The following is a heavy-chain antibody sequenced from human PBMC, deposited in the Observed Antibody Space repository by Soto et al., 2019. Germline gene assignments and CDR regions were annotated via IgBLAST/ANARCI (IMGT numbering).Heavy chain of an antibody. CDR2: INAGNGNT. D-gene: IGHD6-19*01. CDR3: ARAVAVPADFDY. J-gene: IGHJ4*02. Sequence: ASVKVSCKASGYTFTSYAMHWVRQAPGQRLEWMGWINAGNGNTKYSQKFQGRVTITRDTSASTAYMELSSLRSEDTAVYYCARAVAVPADFDYWGQGTLVTRLL. V-gene: IGHV1-3*01. CDR1: GYTFTSYA.